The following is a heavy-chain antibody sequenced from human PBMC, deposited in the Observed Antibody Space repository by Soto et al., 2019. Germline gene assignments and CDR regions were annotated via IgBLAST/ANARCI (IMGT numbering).Heavy chain of an antibody. D-gene: IGHD3-22*01. CDR2: IKSDGSYT. CDR1: GFTFNTYW. Sequence: EVQLVESGGGLVQPGGSLRLSCAASGFTFNTYWMQWVRQAPGKGLVWVSRIKSDGSYTNYADSVKGRFTISRDNAKNTLFLQRNSLGAEATAVYYCATGGSGYFTYWGQGTLVTVSS. J-gene: IGHJ4*02. CDR3: ATGGSGYFTY. V-gene: IGHV3-74*01.